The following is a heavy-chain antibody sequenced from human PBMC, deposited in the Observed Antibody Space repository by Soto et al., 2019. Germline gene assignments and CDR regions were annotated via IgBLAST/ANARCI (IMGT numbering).Heavy chain of an antibody. V-gene: IGHV5-51*07. CDR3: ARHRIPSWYGAPDDAFDS. D-gene: IGHD6-13*01. CDR1: GCRFTSSW. Sequence: AVKISCEGCGCRFTSSWCGWVHPLPAKGLEWMGIIYPGDSDTRYSPSFQGQVTISADKSISTAYLQWSSLKAADTAMYYCARHRIPSWYGAPDDAFDSWGQGTMV. CDR2: IYPGDSDT. J-gene: IGHJ3*02.